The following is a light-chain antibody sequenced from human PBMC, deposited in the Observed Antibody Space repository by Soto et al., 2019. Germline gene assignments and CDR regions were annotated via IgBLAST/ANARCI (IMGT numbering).Light chain of an antibody. J-gene: IGKJ2*01. CDR2: GAS. CDR3: QQYGNSPKYT. CDR1: QSVSTRY. V-gene: IGKV3-20*01. Sequence: EIVSTQSPGTLSLSPGERATLSCRASQSVSTRYLAWYQQKPGQAPRLLIYGASSRATGIPDRFSGSGSGTDFTLTISRLEPEDFAVYYCQQYGNSPKYTFGQGTKLEI.